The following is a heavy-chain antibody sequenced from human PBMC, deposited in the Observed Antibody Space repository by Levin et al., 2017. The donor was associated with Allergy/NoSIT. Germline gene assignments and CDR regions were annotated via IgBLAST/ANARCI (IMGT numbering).Heavy chain of an antibody. CDR3: ATPRACSSTSCYGY. V-gene: IGHV4-34*01. CDR1: GGSFSGYY. CDR2: INHSGST. D-gene: IGHD2-2*01. J-gene: IGHJ4*02. Sequence: SETLSLTCAVYGGSFSGYYWSWIRQPPGKGLEWIGEINHSGSTNYNPSLKSRVTISVDTSKNQFSLKLSSVTAADTAVYYCATPRACSSTSCYGYWGQGTLVTVSS.